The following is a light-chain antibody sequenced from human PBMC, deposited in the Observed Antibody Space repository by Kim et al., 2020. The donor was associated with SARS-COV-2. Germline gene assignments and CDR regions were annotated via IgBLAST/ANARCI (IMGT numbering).Light chain of an antibody. J-gene: IGLJ2*01. CDR2: SNN. V-gene: IGLV1-44*01. CDR3: AAWDDSLNGVV. Sequence: GPRVTTSCPGSSSNIGSNTVNWYQQLPGTAPQLLIYSNNQRPSGVPDRFSGSKSGTSASLAISGLQSEDEADYYCAAWDDSLNGVVFGGGTQLTVL. CDR1: SSNIGSNT.